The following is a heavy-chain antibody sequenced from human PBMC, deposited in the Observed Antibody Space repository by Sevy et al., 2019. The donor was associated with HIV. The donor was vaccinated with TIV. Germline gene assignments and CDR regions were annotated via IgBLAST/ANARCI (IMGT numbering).Heavy chain of an antibody. V-gene: IGHV3-23*01. J-gene: IGHJ3*01. Sequence: GGSLRLSCAASGFSFSNYAMNWVRQAPGKGLEWVSAISGSRDGSTFYADSVKGRFTISRDNSKNKVDLHMTSLRAEDTAVYYCAKDLILVVGEALDVWGQGTMVTVSS. CDR1: GFSFSNYA. D-gene: IGHD3-22*01. CDR2: ISGSRDGST. CDR3: AKDLILVVGEALDV.